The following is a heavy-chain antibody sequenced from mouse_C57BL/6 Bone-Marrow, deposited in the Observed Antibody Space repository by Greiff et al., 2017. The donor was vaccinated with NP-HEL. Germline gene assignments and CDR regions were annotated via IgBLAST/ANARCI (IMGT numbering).Heavy chain of an antibody. J-gene: IGHJ4*01. CDR1: GYTFTDYE. V-gene: IGHV1-15*01. CDR3: TRRGDSSFYYAMDY. Sequence: QVQLKESGAELVRPGASVTLSCKASGYTFTDYEMHWVKQTPVHGLEWIGAIDPETGGNAYNQKFKGKAILTADKSSSTAYMELRSLTSEDSAVYYCTRRGDSSFYYAMDYWGQGTSVTVSS. CDR2: IDPETGGN. D-gene: IGHD1-1*01.